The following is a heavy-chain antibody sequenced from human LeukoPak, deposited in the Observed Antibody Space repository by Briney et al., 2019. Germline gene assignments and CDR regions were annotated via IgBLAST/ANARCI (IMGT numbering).Heavy chain of an antibody. CDR3: ARGPTNLYYYDSSGYLFDY. CDR2: IIPIFGTA. CDR1: GGTFSSYA. V-gene: IGHV1-69*13. J-gene: IGHJ4*02. Sequence: GASVKVSCKASGGTFSSYAISWVRQAPGQGLEWMGGIIPIFGTANYAQKFQGRVTITADESTSTAYMELSSLRSEDTAVYYCARGPTNLYYYDSSGYLFDYWGQGTLVTVSS. D-gene: IGHD3-22*01.